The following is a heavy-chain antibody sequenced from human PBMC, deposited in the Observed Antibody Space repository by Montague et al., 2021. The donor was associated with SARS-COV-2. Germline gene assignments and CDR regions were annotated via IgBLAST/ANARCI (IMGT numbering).Heavy chain of an antibody. J-gene: IGHJ4*02. CDR1: GFSLRSDDEG. CDR3: AHRGMIRGLIFDY. Sequence: PALVKPTQTLTLTCTFSGFSLRSDDEGVAWIRQSPGQALEWLAVIYWNGDKRYSPPLQRRLTITKDTSEHQVVLTMTNMDPVDTATYYCAHRGMIRGLIFDYWGQGTLVTVSS. CDR2: IYWNGDK. D-gene: IGHD3-10*01. V-gene: IGHV2-5*01.